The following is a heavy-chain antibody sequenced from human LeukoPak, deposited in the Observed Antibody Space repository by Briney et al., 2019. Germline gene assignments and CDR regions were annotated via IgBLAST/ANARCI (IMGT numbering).Heavy chain of an antibody. V-gene: IGHV3-7*01. J-gene: IGHJ4*02. CDR3: GREWAVDF. Sequence: GGSLILSCAASGFTLRKHWMTWVRQARGKGLECVAIIKQDGSEKYYVNSVKGRFTISRDNAKDSLYLQMNSLRVEDTAVYYCGREWAVDFWGQGTLVTVSS. CDR2: IKQDGSEK. CDR1: GFTLRKHW.